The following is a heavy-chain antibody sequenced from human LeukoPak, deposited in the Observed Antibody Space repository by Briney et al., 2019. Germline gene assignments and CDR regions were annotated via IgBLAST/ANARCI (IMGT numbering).Heavy chain of an antibody. Sequence: GGSLRLSCAASGFTFSDYYMSWIRQAPGKGLEWVSYISGSGSTIYYADSVKGRFTISRDNAKNSLYLQMNSLRAEDTAVYYCAREGVRYFDWTGGMDVWGQGTTVTVSS. CDR1: GFTFSDYY. V-gene: IGHV3-11*01. CDR3: AREGVRYFDWTGGMDV. J-gene: IGHJ6*02. CDR2: ISGSGSTI. D-gene: IGHD3-9*01.